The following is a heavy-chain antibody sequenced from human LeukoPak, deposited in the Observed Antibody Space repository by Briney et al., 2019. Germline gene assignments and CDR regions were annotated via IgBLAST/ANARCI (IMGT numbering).Heavy chain of an antibody. D-gene: IGHD5/OR15-5a*01. CDR3: AREVEGSVYGFAHDAFDI. CDR2: ISGSGGST. Sequence: GGSLRLSRAASGFTFSSYAMSWVRQAPGKGLEWVSAISGSGGSTYYADSVKGRFTISRDNAKNSLYLQMNSLRAEDTAVYYCAREVEGSVYGFAHDAFDIWGQGTMVTVSS. V-gene: IGHV3-23*01. J-gene: IGHJ3*02. CDR1: GFTFSSYA.